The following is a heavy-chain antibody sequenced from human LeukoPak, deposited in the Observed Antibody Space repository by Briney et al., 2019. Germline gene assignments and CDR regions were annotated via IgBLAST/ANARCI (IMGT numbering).Heavy chain of an antibody. CDR1: GGTFSSYA. V-gene: IGHV1-69*05. Sequence: SVKVSCKASGGTFSSYAISWVRQAPGQGLEWMGRIIPIFGTANYAQKFQGRVTITTDESTSTAYMELSSLRSEDTAVYYCARYLGYSYGFRGGDYFDYWGQGTPVTVSS. CDR2: IIPIFGTA. D-gene: IGHD5-18*01. CDR3: ARYLGYSYGFRGGDYFDY. J-gene: IGHJ4*02.